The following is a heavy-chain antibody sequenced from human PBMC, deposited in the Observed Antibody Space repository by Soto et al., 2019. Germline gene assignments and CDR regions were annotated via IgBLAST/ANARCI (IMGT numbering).Heavy chain of an antibody. CDR3: ARNGSTSWYSYDYHGMDV. CDR2: INLDGSEK. CDR1: GFTFRTYW. D-gene: IGHD5-18*01. V-gene: IGHV3-7*05. Sequence: EVQLVESGGGLVQPGGSLSLSCAASGFTFRTYWLSWVRQVPGKGLEWVANINLDGSEKNYVDSVKGRFTISRDNARNSLYLQMSSLRAEDTALYYCARNGSTSWYSYDYHGMDVWGQGTTVTVSS. J-gene: IGHJ6*02.